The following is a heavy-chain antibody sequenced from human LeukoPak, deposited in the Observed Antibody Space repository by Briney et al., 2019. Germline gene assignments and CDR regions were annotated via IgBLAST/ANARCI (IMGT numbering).Heavy chain of an antibody. CDR3: ATDRHGWPYSSSLTPLCY. CDR2: FDPEDGET. J-gene: IGHJ4*02. CDR1: GYTLTELS. V-gene: IGHV1-24*01. D-gene: IGHD6-13*01. Sequence: ASVKVSCKVFGYTLTELSMHWVRQAPGKGLEWMGGFDPEDGETIYAQKFQGRVTMTEDTSTDTAYMELSSLRSEDTAVYYCATDRHGWPYSSSLTPLCYWGQGTLVTVSS.